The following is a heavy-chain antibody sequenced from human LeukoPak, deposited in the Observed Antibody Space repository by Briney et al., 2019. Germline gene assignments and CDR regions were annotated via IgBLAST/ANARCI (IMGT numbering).Heavy chain of an antibody. CDR1: GYSFTNYW. J-gene: IGHJ3*02. D-gene: IGHD2-15*01. V-gene: IGHV5-51*01. CDR3: ARQSGYCSGGSCSADAFDI. Sequence: GASLQISCKGSGYSFTNYWIGWVRQMPGKGLEWMGLIYPGEFDIRYSPSFQGQVTISADKSISTAYLQWSSLKASDTAMYYCARQSGYCSGGSCSADAFDIWGQGTMVTVSS. CDR2: IYPGEFDI.